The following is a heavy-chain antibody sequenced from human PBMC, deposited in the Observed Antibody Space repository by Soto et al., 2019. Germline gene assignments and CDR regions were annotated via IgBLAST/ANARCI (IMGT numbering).Heavy chain of an antibody. V-gene: IGHV3-30*18. J-gene: IGHJ1*01. Sequence: PLGSLRLSCAASGFSFNRVATHWFRQAPGKGLEWVALISSDGSHEMYADSVKGRFTISRENSKNRLYLQMNNLRVEDTALYFCAKDRVPGGSAVIIPYYMDVWGRGTLVSGSS. CDR1: GFSFNRVA. CDR2: ISSDGSHE. CDR3: AKDRVPGGSAVIIPYYMDV. D-gene: IGHD3-22*01.